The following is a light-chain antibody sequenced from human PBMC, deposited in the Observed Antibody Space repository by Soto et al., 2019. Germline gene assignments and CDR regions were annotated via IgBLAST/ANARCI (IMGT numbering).Light chain of an antibody. CDR3: QAWDSSTHVV. V-gene: IGLV3-1*01. CDR2: TDR. J-gene: IGLJ2*01. CDR1: NMGDKY. Sequence: SYELTQPLSVSVSPGQTASITCAGDNMGDKYVRWYQQKPGQSPLLVIYTDRKRPSGIPERFSGSNSGNTATLTISGTQAMDEADYYFQAWDSSTHVVFGGGTKRTVL.